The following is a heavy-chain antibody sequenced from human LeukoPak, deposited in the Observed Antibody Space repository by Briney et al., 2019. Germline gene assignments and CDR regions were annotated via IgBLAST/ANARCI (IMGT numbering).Heavy chain of an antibody. CDR3: AKDPPSTWPVVGNFPH. D-gene: IGHD2-15*01. V-gene: IGHV3-23*01. J-gene: IGHJ1*01. Sequence: PGGSLRLSCAASGFTFSSNALNWVRQAPRKGLEWVSAISGSGDTTFYADSVKGRFTIFRDNPKNTLYLQMNSLRAEDTAIYFCAKDPPSTWPVVGNFPHWGRGTLVTVSS. CDR1: GFTFSSNA. CDR2: ISGSGDTT.